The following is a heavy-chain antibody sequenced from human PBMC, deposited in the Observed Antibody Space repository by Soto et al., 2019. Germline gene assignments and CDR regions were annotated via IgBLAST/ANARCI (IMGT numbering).Heavy chain of an antibody. CDR2: IIPIFGTA. J-gene: IGHJ6*02. CDR1: GGTFSSYA. V-gene: IGHV1-69*01. CDR3: ACIVVVPAAMGYYYGMDV. Sequence: QVQLVQSGAEVKKPGSSVKVSCKASGGTFSSYAISWVRQAPGQGLEWMGGIIPIFGTANYAQKFQGRVTITADESTSTAYMELSSLRSEDTAVYYCACIVVVPAAMGYYYGMDVWGQGTTVTVSS. D-gene: IGHD2-2*01.